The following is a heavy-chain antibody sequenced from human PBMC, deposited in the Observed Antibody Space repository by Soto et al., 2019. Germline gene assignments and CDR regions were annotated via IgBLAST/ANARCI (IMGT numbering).Heavy chain of an antibody. CDR2: ISSSRSYI. CDR3: ARVHHSSGWYFDY. V-gene: IGHV3-21*01. D-gene: IGHD6-19*01. CDR1: GFTFSSYS. J-gene: IGHJ4*02. Sequence: GGSLRLSCAASGFTFSSYSMNWVRQAPGKGLEWVSSISSSRSYIYYADSVKGRFTISRDNAKNSLYLQMNSLGAEDTAVYYCARVHHSSGWYFDYWGQGTLVTVSS.